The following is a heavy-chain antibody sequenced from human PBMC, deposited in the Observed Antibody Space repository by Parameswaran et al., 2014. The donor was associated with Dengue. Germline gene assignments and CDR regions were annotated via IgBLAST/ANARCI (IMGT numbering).Heavy chain of an antibody. CDR1: GGSIDSDY. V-gene: IGHV4-59*01. CDR2: IYYSGNT. D-gene: IGHD3-16*01. CDR3: ARDMTHGLDV. Sequence: ASETLSLTCTVSGGSIDSDYWNWIRQPPGKGLEWIGYIYYSGNTNYNPSLKSRVTISVGTSKNQFSLKLSSVTAADTAVYYCARDMTHGLDVWGQGATVTVSS. J-gene: IGHJ6*02.